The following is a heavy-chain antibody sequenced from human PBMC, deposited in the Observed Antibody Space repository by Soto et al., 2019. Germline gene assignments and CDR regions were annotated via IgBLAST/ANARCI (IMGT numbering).Heavy chain of an antibody. Sequence: SETLSLTCTVSGGSISSNYWTWIRQPPGKGLEWIGYVYNSGSTNYNPSLKSRVTISEDTSKSQFSLKVNSMTAADTAVYYCARYRREAVAGYTLDNWGQGVLVTVSS. CDR3: ARYRREAVAGYTLDN. D-gene: IGHD6-13*01. CDR1: GGSISSNY. CDR2: VYNSGST. J-gene: IGHJ4*02. V-gene: IGHV4-59*01.